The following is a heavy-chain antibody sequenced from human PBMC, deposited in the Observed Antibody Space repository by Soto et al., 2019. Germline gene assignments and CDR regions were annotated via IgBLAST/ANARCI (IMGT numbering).Heavy chain of an antibody. Sequence: EVQLLESGGGLIQPGGSLRLSCAVSGFTFSNYAMSWVRQAPGKGLEWVSTISVGGSAFYADSVKGRFTISRDNSKNTLSLQMNSLRAEDTALYHCAKRAPDTYYFDYWGQGTLVTVS. CDR2: ISVGGSA. D-gene: IGHD2-2*02. CDR3: AKRAPDTYYFDY. V-gene: IGHV3-23*01. CDR1: GFTFSNYA. J-gene: IGHJ4*02.